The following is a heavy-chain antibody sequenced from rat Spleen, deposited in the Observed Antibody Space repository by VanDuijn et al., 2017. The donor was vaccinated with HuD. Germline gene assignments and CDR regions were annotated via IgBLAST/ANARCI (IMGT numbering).Heavy chain of an antibody. J-gene: IGHJ2*01. CDR2: IWGDGTT. CDR3: IRERYGNPASYYFDY. Sequence: QVQLKESGPGLVQSSQTLSLTCTVSGFSLISYAVNWIRQPPGKGLEWMGGIWGDGTTYYNSPLKSRLSISRDTSKSQVFLKMNSLQTEDTAIYFCIRERYGNPASYYFDYWGQGVMVTVSS. CDR1: GFSLISYA. D-gene: IGHD1-7*01. V-gene: IGHV2-15*01.